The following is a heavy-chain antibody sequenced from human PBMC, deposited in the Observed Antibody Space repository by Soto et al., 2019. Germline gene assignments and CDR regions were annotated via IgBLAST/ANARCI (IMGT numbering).Heavy chain of an antibody. Sequence: QVQLVQSGAEVKKPGSSVKVSCKASGGTFSSYAISWVRQAPGQGLEWMGGIIPIFGTANYAQKFQGRVTISADKSTSTAYMELSSLRSEDTAVYYCAKYYYDSSGYYSDYYYGMDVGGQGTTVTVSS. CDR2: IIPIFGTA. CDR3: AKYYYDSSGYYSDYYYGMDV. J-gene: IGHJ6*02. D-gene: IGHD3-22*01. V-gene: IGHV1-69*06. CDR1: GGTFSSYA.